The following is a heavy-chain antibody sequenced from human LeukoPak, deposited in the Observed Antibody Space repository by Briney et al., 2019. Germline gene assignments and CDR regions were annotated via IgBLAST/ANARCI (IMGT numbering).Heavy chain of an antibody. CDR2: IINSSSYI. V-gene: IGHV3-21*04. Sequence: SGESLRLSCAASGFTFSSYTKNWLRQPPGERLVEGTSIINSSSYIYYDPSVKSRFTISRDKAKNPLYLQLNSLRAEDTAVYYCASSLVAGYYYYSYYFMDGWGKGATVAVSS. CDR3: ASSLVAGYYYYSYYFMDG. J-gene: IGHJ6*03. CDR1: GFTFSSYT. D-gene: IGHD5-18*01.